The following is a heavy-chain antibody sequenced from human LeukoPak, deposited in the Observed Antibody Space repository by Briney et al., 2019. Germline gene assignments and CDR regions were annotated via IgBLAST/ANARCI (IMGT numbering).Heavy chain of an antibody. CDR3: AGYIAAAGTVGSDWFDP. Sequence: GGSLRLSCAASTFSFSNYEMNWVRQAPGQGLEWVSYISPTGYTIYYADSVKGRFTISRDSAKNSLYLQMNSLRAEDTAVYYCAGYIAAAGTVGSDWFDPWGQGTLVTVSS. D-gene: IGHD6-13*01. V-gene: IGHV3-48*03. CDR2: ISPTGYTI. J-gene: IGHJ5*02. CDR1: TFSFSNYE.